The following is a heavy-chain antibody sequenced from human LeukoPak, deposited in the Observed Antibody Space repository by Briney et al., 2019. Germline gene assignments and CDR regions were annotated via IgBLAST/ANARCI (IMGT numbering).Heavy chain of an antibody. CDR2: INRGATYI. CDR3: VRLRRNSDSSGYYYYYDY. V-gene: IGHV3-21*01. CDR1: EFTFSSYS. D-gene: IGHD3-22*01. J-gene: IGHJ4*02. Sequence: PGGSLRLSCTVSEFTFSSYSMNWVRQAPGKGLERVASINRGATYIYYADPMKGRFTISRDDAKSSLYLQMNSLRAEDTAVYYCVRLRRNSDSSGYYYYYDYWGQGILVTVSS.